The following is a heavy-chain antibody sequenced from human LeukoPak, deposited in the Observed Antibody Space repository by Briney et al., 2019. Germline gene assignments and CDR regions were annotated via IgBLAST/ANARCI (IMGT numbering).Heavy chain of an antibody. Sequence: GGSLRLSCAASGFTFGRYEMNWVRQAPGKGLEYVSHIGASGRTIFYADSVKGRFTVSRDNTKDSLYLQMSSLRAEDTAIYYCARGGGTYSYPIDFWGQGTLVTVSS. D-gene: IGHD1-26*01. CDR1: GFTFGRYE. CDR3: ARGGGTYSYPIDF. V-gene: IGHV3-48*03. CDR2: IGASGRTI. J-gene: IGHJ4*02.